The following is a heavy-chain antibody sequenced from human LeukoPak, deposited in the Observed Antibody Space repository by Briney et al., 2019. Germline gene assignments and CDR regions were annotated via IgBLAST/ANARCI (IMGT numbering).Heavy chain of an antibody. J-gene: IGHJ6*04. CDR3: ARGRYGSGARPSLYYYYYGMDV. CDR2: INAGNGNT. V-gene: IGHV1-3*01. CDR1: GYTFTSYA. Sequence: GASVKVSCKASGYTFTSYAMHWVRQAPGQRLEWMGWINAGNGNTKYSQKFQGRVTITRDTSASTAYMELSSLRSEDTAVYYCARGRYGSGARPSLYYYYYGMDVWGKGTTVTVSS. D-gene: IGHD3-10*01.